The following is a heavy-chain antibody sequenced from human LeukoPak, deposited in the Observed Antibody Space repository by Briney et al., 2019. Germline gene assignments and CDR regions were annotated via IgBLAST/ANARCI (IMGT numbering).Heavy chain of an antibody. J-gene: IGHJ3*02. CDR2: IYYSGST. CDR1: GGSISSSSYY. CDR3: ARHVSAIVVVVAAPDAFDI. Sequence: SETLSLTCTVSGGSISSSSYYWGWIRQPPGKGLEWIGSIYYSGSTYYNPSLKSRVTISVDTSKNQFSLKLSSVTAADTAVYYCARHVSAIVVVVAAPDAFDIWGQGTVVTVSS. D-gene: IGHD2-15*01. V-gene: IGHV4-39*01.